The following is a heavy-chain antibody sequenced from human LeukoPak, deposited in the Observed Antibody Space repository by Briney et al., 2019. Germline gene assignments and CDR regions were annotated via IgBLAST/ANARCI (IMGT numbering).Heavy chain of an antibody. D-gene: IGHD3-10*01. CDR2: ISYDGSNK. Sequence: PGGSLRLSCAASGFTFSSYAMHWVRQAPGKGLEWVAVISYDGSNKYYADSVKGRFTISRDNSKNTLYLQMSSLRAEDTAVYYCAGSGSGTMVRGGFDPWGQGTLVTVSS. V-gene: IGHV3-30*04. J-gene: IGHJ5*02. CDR1: GFTFSSYA. CDR3: AGSGSGTMVRGGFDP.